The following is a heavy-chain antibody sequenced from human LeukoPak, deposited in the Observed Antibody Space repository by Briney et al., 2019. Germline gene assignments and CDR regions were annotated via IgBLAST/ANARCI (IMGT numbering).Heavy chain of an antibody. D-gene: IGHD3-10*01. CDR2: IYTSGITNYNT. Sequence: SETLSLTCTVSGGFFSSYYWSWIRQPAGKGLEWIGSIYTSGITNYNTNYNPSLSSRVTMSVDTSKNQFSLKLNSVTAADTAVYYCARAIWYGSGTTAFDYWGPGTLVTVSS. J-gene: IGHJ4*02. CDR3: ARAIWYGSGTTAFDY. CDR1: GGFFSSYY. V-gene: IGHV4-4*07.